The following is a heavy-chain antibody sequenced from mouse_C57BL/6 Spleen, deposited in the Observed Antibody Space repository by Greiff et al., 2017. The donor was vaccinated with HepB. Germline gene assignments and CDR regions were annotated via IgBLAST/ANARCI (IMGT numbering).Heavy chain of an antibody. V-gene: IGHV1-69*01. CDR1: GYTFTSYW. J-gene: IGHJ3*01. Sequence: QVQLQQPGAELVMPGASVKLSCKASGYTFTSYWMHWVKQRPGQGLEWIGEIDPSDSYTNYNQKFKGKSTLTVDKSSSTAYMQLSSLTSEDSAVYYCARRSLGAWFAYWGQGTLVTVSA. CDR2: IDPSDSYT. CDR3: ARRSLGAWFAY.